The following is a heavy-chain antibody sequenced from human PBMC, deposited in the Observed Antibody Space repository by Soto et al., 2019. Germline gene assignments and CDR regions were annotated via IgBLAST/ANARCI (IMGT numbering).Heavy chain of an antibody. CDR2: ISSSGYSA. Sequence: EVQLLESGGALVQPGVSLSLSCVASGFTYNNYAMGWVRQAPGKGLEWVSAISSSGYSACYADSVKGRFTISRDNSRNTMFLQMNKLSAEDTAVYYCAKGSVVVAAKFDSWGQGTQVTVSS. V-gene: IGHV3-23*01. D-gene: IGHD2-21*02. CDR3: AKGSVVVAAKFDS. CDR1: GFTYNNYA. J-gene: IGHJ4*02.